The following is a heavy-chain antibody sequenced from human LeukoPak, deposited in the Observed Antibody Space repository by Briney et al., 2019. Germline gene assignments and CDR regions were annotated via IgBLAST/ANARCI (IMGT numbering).Heavy chain of an antibody. CDR1: GFTFNNYG. J-gene: IGHJ4*02. CDR2: IRYNGNNQ. CDR3: AKALVGATGHFDY. D-gene: IGHD1-26*01. V-gene: IGHV3-30*02. Sequence: GGSLRLSCAASGFTFNNYGMHWVRQAPGKGLEWVAFIRYNGNNQYYADSVKGRFTISRDNSKNTLYLQMNSLKGDDTAVYYCAKALVGATGHFDYWGQGTLVTVSS.